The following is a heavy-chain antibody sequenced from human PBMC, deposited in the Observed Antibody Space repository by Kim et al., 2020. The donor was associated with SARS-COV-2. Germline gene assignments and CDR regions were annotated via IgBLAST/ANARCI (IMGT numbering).Heavy chain of an antibody. CDR2: INHSGST. Sequence: SETLSLTCAVYGGSFSGYYWSWIRQPPGKGLEWIGEINHSGSTNYNPSLKSRVTISVDTSKNQFSLKLSSVTAADTAVYYCERGRPWWFGEPTLDYWGQGTLVTVSS. CDR1: GGSFSGYY. V-gene: IGHV4-34*01. D-gene: IGHD3-10*01. CDR3: ERGRPWWFGEPTLDY. J-gene: IGHJ4*02.